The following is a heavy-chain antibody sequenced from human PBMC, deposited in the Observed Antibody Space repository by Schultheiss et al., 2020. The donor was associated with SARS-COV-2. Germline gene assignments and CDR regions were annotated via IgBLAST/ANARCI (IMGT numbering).Heavy chain of an antibody. V-gene: IGHV6-1*01. Sequence: SQTLSLTCAISGDSISSNSAAWNWIRQSPSRGLEWLGRTYYRSKWYNDYAVSVKSRITINPDTSKNRFSLQLNSVTPEDTAVYYCARDLGYCSGGSCYSEGFDFWGQGTLVTVSS. D-gene: IGHD2-15*01. CDR2: TYYRSKWYN. CDR1: GDSISSNSAA. J-gene: IGHJ4*02. CDR3: ARDLGYCSGGSCYSEGFDF.